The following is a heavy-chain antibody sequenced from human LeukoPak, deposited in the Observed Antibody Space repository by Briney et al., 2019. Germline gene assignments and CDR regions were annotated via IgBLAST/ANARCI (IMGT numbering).Heavy chain of an antibody. D-gene: IGHD6-19*01. CDR2: IYPGDSAT. CDR3: ARRVVRYSSGWYEYYFDY. CDR1: GYSFTSYW. J-gene: IGHJ4*02. Sequence: MHGESLQISCKGSGYSFTSYWIGWVRRLPGKGLEWMGIIYPGDSATRSSPSFHGQVTISADKSISPAYLQWSSLKASDTAMYYCARRVVRYSSGWYEYYFDYWGQGTLVTVSS. V-gene: IGHV5-51*01.